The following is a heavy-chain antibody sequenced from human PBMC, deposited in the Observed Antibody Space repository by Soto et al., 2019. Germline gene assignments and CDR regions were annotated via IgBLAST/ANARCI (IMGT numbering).Heavy chain of an antibody. D-gene: IGHD3-16*01. CDR2: ISSSSSYI. CDR1: GFTFSSYT. J-gene: IGHJ4*02. CDR3: ARFGDPTEAH. V-gene: IGHV3-21*01. Sequence: EVQLMESGGGLVKPGGSLRLSCAASGFTFSSYTMIWVRQAPGKGLELVSSISSSSSYIYYADSVKGRFTISRDNAKNSLYLQMNSLRAEDTAVYYCARFGDPTEAHWGQGTLVTVSS.